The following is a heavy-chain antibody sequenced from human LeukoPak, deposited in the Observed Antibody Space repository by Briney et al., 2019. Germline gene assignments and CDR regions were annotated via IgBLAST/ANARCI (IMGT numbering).Heavy chain of an antibody. CDR3: AKGGWYPDY. Sequence: PGGSLRLSCAASGFTFSSYGMSWVRQSPGKGLEWVAYIKKDGSEQFYVDSVKGRFTISRDNAKNSLDLQMNSLQVEDTAVYYCAKGGWYPDYWGLGSLVTVSS. CDR1: GFTFSSYG. D-gene: IGHD6-19*01. CDR2: IKKDGSEQ. V-gene: IGHV3-7*01. J-gene: IGHJ4*02.